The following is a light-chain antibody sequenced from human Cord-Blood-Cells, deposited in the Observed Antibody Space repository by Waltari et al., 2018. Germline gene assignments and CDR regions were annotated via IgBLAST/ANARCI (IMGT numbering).Light chain of an antibody. V-gene: IGKV3-11*01. J-gene: IGKJ4*01. CDR2: DAS. Sequence: EIVLTQSPATLSLSPWERATLSCKASQSVSSYLAWYQQKPGQAPRLLIYDASNRATGIPARFIGSGSGTDFTLTISSLEPEDFAVYYCQQRSNWLLTFGGGTKVEIK. CDR1: QSVSSY. CDR3: QQRSNWLLT.